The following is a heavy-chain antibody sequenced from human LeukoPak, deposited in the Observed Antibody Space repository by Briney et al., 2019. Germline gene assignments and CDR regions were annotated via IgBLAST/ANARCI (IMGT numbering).Heavy chain of an antibody. J-gene: IGHJ3*01. CDR2: IHPNSGNT. Sequence: ASVEVSCKTSGYSFNNYDISWLRQASGQGLEWVGWIHPNSGNTDYPQKFQGRVTITRDTSKRMAYMELSRLRSDDTAIYYCARGGRYLAFWGQGTMVIVSS. D-gene: IGHD3-16*02. CDR3: ARGGRYLAF. CDR1: GYSFNNYD. V-gene: IGHV1-8*03.